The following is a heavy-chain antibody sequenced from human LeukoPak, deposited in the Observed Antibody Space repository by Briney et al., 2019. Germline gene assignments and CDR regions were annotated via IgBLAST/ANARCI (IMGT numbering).Heavy chain of an antibody. CDR1: GYTLTEIS. D-gene: IGHD2-21*02. Sequence: ASVRVSCKVSGYTLTEISMHWVRQAPGKGLEWMGGFDPEDGETIYAQKSQGRVTMTEDTSIDTAFMELSSLRSEDTAVYYCATDIYCSGDCYPNDAFNIWGQGTMVAVSS. V-gene: IGHV1-24*01. J-gene: IGHJ3*02. CDR2: FDPEDGET. CDR3: ATDIYCSGDCYPNDAFNI.